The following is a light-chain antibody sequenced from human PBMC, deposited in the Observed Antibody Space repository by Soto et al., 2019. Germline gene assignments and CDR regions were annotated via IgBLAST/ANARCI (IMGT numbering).Light chain of an antibody. V-gene: IGLV1-47*01. CDR1: SSNIGSNY. CDR3: AAWYDSLSGPHWV. CDR2: RNN. Sequence: QSVLTQPPSASGTPGQRVTISCSGSSSNIGSNYVYWYQQLPGTAPKLLIYRNNQRPSGVPDRFSGSKSGTSASLAISGLRSEDEADYYCAAWYDSLSGPHWVFGGGTKLTVL. J-gene: IGLJ3*02.